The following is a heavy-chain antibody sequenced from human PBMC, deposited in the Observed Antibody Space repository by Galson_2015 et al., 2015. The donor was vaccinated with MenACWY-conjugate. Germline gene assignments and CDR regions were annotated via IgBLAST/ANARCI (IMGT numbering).Heavy chain of an antibody. CDR1: GFTFGDYA. CDR2: IRSKAYGGTT. CDR3: TRDQPYYYDSSGYQDAFDI. Sequence: RLSCAASGFTFGDYAMCWFRQAPGKGLEWVGFIRSKAYGGTTEYAASVKGRFTISRDDSKSIAYLQMNSLKTEDTAVYYCTRDQPYYYDSSGYQDAFDIWGQGTMVTVSS. D-gene: IGHD3-22*01. V-gene: IGHV3-49*03. J-gene: IGHJ3*02.